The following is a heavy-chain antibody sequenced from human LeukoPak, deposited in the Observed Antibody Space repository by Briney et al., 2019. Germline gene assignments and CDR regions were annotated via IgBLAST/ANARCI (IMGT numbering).Heavy chain of an antibody. V-gene: IGHV4-34*01. D-gene: IGHD5-12*01. CDR1: GGSFSGYY. Sequence: SSETLSLTCAVYGGSFSGYYWSWIRQPPGKGLEWIGEINHSGSTNYNPSLKSRVTISVDTSKNQFSLKLSSVTAADTAVYYCARARLGRWLRQIYYFDYWGQGTLVTVSS. CDR3: ARARLGRWLRQIYYFDY. J-gene: IGHJ4*02. CDR2: INHSGST.